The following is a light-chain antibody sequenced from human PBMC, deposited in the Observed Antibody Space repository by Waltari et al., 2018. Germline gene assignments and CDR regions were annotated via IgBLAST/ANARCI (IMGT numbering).Light chain of an antibody. V-gene: IGKV1-17*01. CDR3: LQHNTYPLT. CDR2: SAS. Sequence: DIQMTQHPFHLPASVGDSVTITCRASQGRGNALGVFRQRPGEPPKRLIFSASNLQTGVPSRFSGTGSGTEFTLTISSLQPEDFATYYCLQHNTYPLTFGQGTRVEIK. J-gene: IGKJ1*01. CDR1: QGRGNA.